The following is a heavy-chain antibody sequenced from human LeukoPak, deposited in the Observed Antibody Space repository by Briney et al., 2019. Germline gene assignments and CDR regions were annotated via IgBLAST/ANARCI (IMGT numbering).Heavy chain of an antibody. CDR1: GYTFTSYG. J-gene: IGHJ4*02. CDR3: ARDSNDYVWGSYRYPFDY. Sequence: ASVKVSCKASGYTFTSYGISWVRQAPGQGLEWMGWISAYNGNTNYAQKLQGRVTMTTDTSTSTAYMELRSLRSDDTAVYYCARDSNDYVWGSYRYPFDYWGQGTLVTVSS. D-gene: IGHD3-16*02. CDR2: ISAYNGNT. V-gene: IGHV1-18*01.